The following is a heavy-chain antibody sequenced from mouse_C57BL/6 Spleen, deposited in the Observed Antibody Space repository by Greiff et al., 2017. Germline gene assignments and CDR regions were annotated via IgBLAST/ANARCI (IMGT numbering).Heavy chain of an antibody. D-gene: IGHD2-4*01. CDR1: GYTLTGYW. Sequence: QVQLQQSGAELMKPGASVKLSCKATGYTLTGYWIEWVKQRPGHGLEWIGEILPGSGSTNYNEKFKGKATFTADTSSNTAYMQLSSLTTEDSAIYYCARRGIYYDYVYYFDYWGQGTTLTVSS. J-gene: IGHJ2*01. CDR3: ARRGIYYDYVYYFDY. CDR2: ILPGSGST. V-gene: IGHV1-9*01.